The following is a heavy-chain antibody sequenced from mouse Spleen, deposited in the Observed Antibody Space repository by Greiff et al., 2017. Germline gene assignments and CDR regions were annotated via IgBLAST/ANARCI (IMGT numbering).Heavy chain of an antibody. CDR3: ARGGGYVFDY. CDR1: GYTFTSYT. V-gene: IGHV1-4*02. J-gene: IGHJ2*01. CDR2: INPSSGYT. Sequence: QVQLQQSAAELARPGASVKMSCKASGYTFTSYTMHWVKQRPGQGLEWIGYINPSSGYTEYNQKFKVKTTLTADKSSSTAYMQLSSLTSEDSAVYYCARGGGYVFDYWGQGTTLTVSS. D-gene: IGHD2-2*01.